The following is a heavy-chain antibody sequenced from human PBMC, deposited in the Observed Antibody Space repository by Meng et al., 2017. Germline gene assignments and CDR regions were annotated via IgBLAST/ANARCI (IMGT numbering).Heavy chain of an antibody. J-gene: IGHJ4*02. CDR1: GYTFTRLG. CDR3: VLWFGELSFDY. D-gene: IGHD3-10*01. CDR2: ISAYNGNT. V-gene: IGHV1-18*01. Sequence: QAQRVQSGADVKKPGASVEVSCMASGYTFTRLGISWVRQAPGQGLEWMGWISAYNGNTNYAQKLQGRVTMTTDTSTSTAYMELRSLRSDDTAVYYCVLWFGELSFDYWGQGTLVTVSS.